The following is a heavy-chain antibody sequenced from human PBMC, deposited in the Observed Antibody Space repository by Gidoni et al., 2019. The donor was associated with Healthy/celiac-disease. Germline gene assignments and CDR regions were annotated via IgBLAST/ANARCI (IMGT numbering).Heavy chain of an antibody. Sequence: QLQLQQWGAGLLKPSETLSLTCAVYGGSFSGYYWSWIRHPPGKGLEWIGEINHSGSTNYNPSLKSRVTISVDTSKNQFSLKLSSVTAADTAVYYCARDVDTAMALFDYWGQGTLVTVFS. J-gene: IGHJ4*02. V-gene: IGHV4-34*01. CDR2: INHSGST. D-gene: IGHD5-18*01. CDR1: GGSFSGYY. CDR3: ARDVDTAMALFDY.